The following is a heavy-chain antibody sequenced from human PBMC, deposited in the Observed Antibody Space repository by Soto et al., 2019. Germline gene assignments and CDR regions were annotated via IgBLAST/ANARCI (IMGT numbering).Heavy chain of an antibody. CDR2: ISWDGGST. CDR3: AKDVVAHDGFDY. V-gene: IGHV3-43*01. CDR1: GFTFDDYT. D-gene: IGHD2-2*01. Sequence: HPGGSLRLSCAASGFTFDDYTMHWVRQAPGKGLEWVSLISWDGGSTYYADSAKGRFTISRDNSKNSLYLQMNSLRTEDTALYYCAKDVVAHDGFDYWGQGTLVTVSS. J-gene: IGHJ4*02.